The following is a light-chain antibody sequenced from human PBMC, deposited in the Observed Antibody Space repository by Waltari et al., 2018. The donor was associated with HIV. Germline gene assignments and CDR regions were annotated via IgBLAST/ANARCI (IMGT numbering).Light chain of an antibody. Sequence: QSALTQPASVSGSPGRSITISCTGTSSDIGGYNYVSWYQQHPGKAPKLMIDEVSNRPSGVSRRFSGSKSVNTASLTISGLQAEDEADYYCSSYTGSTTVVFGGGTKVTVL. CDR2: EVS. J-gene: IGLJ2*01. V-gene: IGLV2-14*03. CDR1: SSDIGGYNY. CDR3: SSYTGSTTVV.